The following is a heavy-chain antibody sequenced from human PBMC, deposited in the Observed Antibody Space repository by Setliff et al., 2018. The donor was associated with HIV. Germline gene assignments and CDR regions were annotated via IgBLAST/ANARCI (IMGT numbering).Heavy chain of an antibody. J-gene: IGHJ6*03. CDR2: IGPYNDRT. D-gene: IGHD4-17*01. Sequence: ASVKVSCKTSGYMFIAYGMSWVRRAPGQGLEWMGWIGPYNDRTEYAQEFQGRVSLTIDTSASTAYMELRSLRSDDAAVYYCAKTTPQPHYYYYVDAWGKGTTVTVSS. V-gene: IGHV1-18*01. CDR3: AKTTPQPHYYYYVDA. CDR1: GYMFIAYG.